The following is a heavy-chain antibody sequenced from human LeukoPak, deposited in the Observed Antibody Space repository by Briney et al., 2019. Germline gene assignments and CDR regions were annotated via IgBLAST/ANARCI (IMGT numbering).Heavy chain of an antibody. J-gene: IGHJ6*03. CDR3: ARDYGSGSYYGYYYMDV. CDR2: INPNSGGT. V-gene: IGHV1-2*02. Sequence: GASVKVSCKASGYTFTGYYMHWVRQAPGQGLEWMGWINPNSGGTNYAQKFQGRVTMTRDTSISTAYMELSRLRSDDTAVYYCARDYGSGSYYGYYYMDVWGKGTTVTISS. CDR1: GYTFTGYY. D-gene: IGHD3-10*01.